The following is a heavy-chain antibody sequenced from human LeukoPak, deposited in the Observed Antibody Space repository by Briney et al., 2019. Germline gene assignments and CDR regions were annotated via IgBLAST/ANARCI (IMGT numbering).Heavy chain of an antibody. V-gene: IGHV4-59*01. D-gene: IGHD6-19*01. CDR2: IYYRGST. CDR3: ARDSYSSGWYCFDY. Sequence: PSETLSLTCTVSGGSITSYYWSWIRQPPGKGLEWIGYIYYRGSTNYNPSLKSRVTISVDTSKNQFSLKLSSVTAADTAVYYCARDSYSSGWYCFDYWGQGTLVTVSS. CDR1: GGSITSYY. J-gene: IGHJ4*02.